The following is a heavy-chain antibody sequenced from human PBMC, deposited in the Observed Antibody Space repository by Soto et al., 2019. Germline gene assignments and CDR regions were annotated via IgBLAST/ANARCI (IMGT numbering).Heavy chain of an antibody. V-gene: IGHV4-59*01. CDR2: IYYSGST. CDR3: ARGRSGYVLDAFDI. Sequence: SEALSLTCTVSGGSISSYYWSWIRQPPGKGLEWIGYIYYSGSTNYNPSLKSRVTISVDTSKNQFSLKLSSVTAADTAVYYCARGRSGYVLDAFDIWGQGTMVTVSS. D-gene: IGHD5-12*01. J-gene: IGHJ3*02. CDR1: GGSISSYY.